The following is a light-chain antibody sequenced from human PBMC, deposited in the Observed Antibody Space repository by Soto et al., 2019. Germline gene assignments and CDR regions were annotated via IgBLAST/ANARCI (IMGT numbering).Light chain of an antibody. J-gene: IGLJ1*01. CDR3: VSHRGYDFCG. CDR2: ELS. CDR1: SSDGGVHNS. Sequence: QSVLTQHGSVSGSPGQSSTLFCAGSSSDGGVHNSVSWYQQHPGKPPKLIIYELSPRPSGFSTRFSGAKSGNTASLTISGLQAEDVADYYGVSHRGYDFCGFGTGTKFTVL. V-gene: IGLV2-14*01.